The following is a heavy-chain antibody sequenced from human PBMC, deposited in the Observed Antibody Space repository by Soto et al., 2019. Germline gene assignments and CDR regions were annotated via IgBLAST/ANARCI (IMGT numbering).Heavy chain of an antibody. CDR2: IRSKANSYAT. D-gene: IGHD2-15*01. CDR3: VPPDFGGY. V-gene: IGHV3-73*01. J-gene: IGHJ4*02. CDR1: GFTFSGSA. Sequence: GGSLRLSCAAPGFTFSGSAMHWVRQASGKGLEWVGRIRSKANSYATAYAASVKGRFTISRDDSKNTAYLQMNSLKTEDTAVYYCVPPDFGGYWGQGTLVTVSS.